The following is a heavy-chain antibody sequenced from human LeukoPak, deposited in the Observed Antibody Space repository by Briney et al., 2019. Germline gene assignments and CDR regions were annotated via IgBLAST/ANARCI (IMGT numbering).Heavy chain of an antibody. Sequence: PGGSLRLSCAASGFTFSSYSMNWVRQAPGKGLEWVSYISSSSSTIYYADSVKGRFTISRDNAKNTLYLQMNSLRAGDTAVYYCARGTVITEYYFDYWGQGTLVTVSS. V-gene: IGHV3-48*01. D-gene: IGHD4-17*01. CDR2: ISSSSSTI. CDR3: ARGTVITEYYFDY. CDR1: GFTFSSYS. J-gene: IGHJ4*02.